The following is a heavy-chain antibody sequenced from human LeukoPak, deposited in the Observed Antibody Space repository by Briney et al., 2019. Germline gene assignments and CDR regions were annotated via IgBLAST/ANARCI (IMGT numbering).Heavy chain of an antibody. CDR3: ARDEKSFWSGSYNWFDP. D-gene: IGHD3-3*01. Sequence: PGGSLRLSCAASGFTFSSYAMSWVRQAPGKGLEWVSSISGSGGSTYYEDSVKGRFTISRDNSKNTLYLQMNSLRAEDTAVYYCARDEKSFWSGSYNWFDPWGQGTLVTVSS. CDR1: GFTFSSYA. CDR2: ISGSGGST. J-gene: IGHJ5*02. V-gene: IGHV3-23*01.